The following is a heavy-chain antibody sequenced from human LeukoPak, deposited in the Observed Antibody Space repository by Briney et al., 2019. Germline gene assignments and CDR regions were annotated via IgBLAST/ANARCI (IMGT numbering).Heavy chain of an antibody. V-gene: IGHV4-4*07. Sequence: SETLPLTCTISGGSLSSNYWSWIRQPAGKGLEWIGRIHASGTTNYDPSLKRRLTMSVDTSKNQFSLKLKSVTAADTAVYYCARDARQELLAGGFDFWGQGALVTVS. J-gene: IGHJ4*02. CDR3: ARDARQELLAGGFDF. CDR1: GGSLSSNY. D-gene: IGHD3-10*01. CDR2: IHASGTT.